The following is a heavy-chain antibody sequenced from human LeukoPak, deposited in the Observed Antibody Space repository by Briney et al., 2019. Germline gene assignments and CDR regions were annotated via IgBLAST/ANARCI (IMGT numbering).Heavy chain of an antibody. D-gene: IGHD3-22*01. CDR2: IKQGESER. Sequence: GGSLRLSCAASGFTFRSYRVNCVRQAPGKGLEWVASIKQGESERYYVDSVNGRFTISRDNAKNSLYLQMNSLRAEDTAVYYCARGDNSAFDIWGQGTMVTVSS. CDR3: ARGDNSAFDI. J-gene: IGHJ3*02. V-gene: IGHV3-7*04. CDR1: GFTFRSYR.